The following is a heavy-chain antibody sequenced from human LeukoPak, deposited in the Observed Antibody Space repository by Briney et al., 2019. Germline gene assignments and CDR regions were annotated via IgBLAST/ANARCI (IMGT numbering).Heavy chain of an antibody. CDR1: GFTFSGSA. D-gene: IGHD3-22*01. Sequence: SGGSLKLSCAASGFTFSGSAMHWVRQASGKGLEWVGRIRSKANSYATAYAASVKGRFTISRDDSKNTAYLQMNSLKTEDTAVYYCTRQRYYDSSSFDYWGQGTLVTVSS. J-gene: IGHJ4*02. CDR2: IRSKANSYAT. CDR3: TRQRYYDSSSFDY. V-gene: IGHV3-73*01.